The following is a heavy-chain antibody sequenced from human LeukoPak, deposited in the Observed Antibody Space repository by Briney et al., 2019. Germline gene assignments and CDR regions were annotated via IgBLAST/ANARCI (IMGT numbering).Heavy chain of an antibody. CDR1: GYTFTDYY. CDR2: TYPNSGGT. Sequence: GASVKVSCKASGYTFTDYYMYWVRQAPGQGLECMGWTYPNSGGTNYAQKFQGRVTMTRDTSISTAYMELTSLTFDDTAVYYCARDGDAVMVDFDYWGQGTLVTVSS. V-gene: IGHV1-2*02. D-gene: IGHD5-18*01. J-gene: IGHJ4*02. CDR3: ARDGDAVMVDFDY.